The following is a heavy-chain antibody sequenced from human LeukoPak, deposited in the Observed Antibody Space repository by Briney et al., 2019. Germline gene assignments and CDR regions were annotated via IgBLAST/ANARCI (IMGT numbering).Heavy chain of an antibody. D-gene: IGHD6-19*01. CDR3: ARDLTSNVAVTEYHYYAMDV. J-gene: IGHJ6*02. V-gene: IGHV1-18*01. CDR2: ISAYNGST. CDR1: DFSFTSYG. Sequence: GASVKVSCKAPDFSFTSYGMSWVRQAPGQGLEWMGWISAYNGSTKYAQKLQGRVTMTTDTSTGTAYTELRSLRPDDTAVYYCARDLTSNVAVTEYHYYAMDVWGQGTTVTVSS.